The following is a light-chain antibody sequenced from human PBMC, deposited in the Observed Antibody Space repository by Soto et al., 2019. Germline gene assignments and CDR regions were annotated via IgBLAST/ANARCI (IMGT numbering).Light chain of an antibody. Sequence: EIVLTQSPATLSLSPGERATLSCRASQSVSNYLAWYQQKPGQALRLLIYDASNRATGIPARFSGSGSGTDFTLTISSLEPEDFAVYSCQQRSSWLTFGGGTKVEIK. CDR2: DAS. CDR1: QSVSNY. V-gene: IGKV3-11*01. CDR3: QQRSSWLT. J-gene: IGKJ4*01.